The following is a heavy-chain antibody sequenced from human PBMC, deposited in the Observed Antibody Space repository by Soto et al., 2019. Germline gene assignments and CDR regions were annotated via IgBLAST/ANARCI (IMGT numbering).Heavy chain of an antibody. J-gene: IGHJ4*02. CDR2: IWYDGSNK. CDR1: GFTFSSYG. Sequence: GGSLRLSCAASGFTFSSYGMHWVRQAPGKGLEWVAVIWYDGSNKYYADSVKGRFTISRDNSKNTLYLQMNSLRAEDTAVYYCARGSSSGWYLNYFDYWGQGTLVTVSS. D-gene: IGHD6-19*01. CDR3: ARGSSSGWYLNYFDY. V-gene: IGHV3-33*01.